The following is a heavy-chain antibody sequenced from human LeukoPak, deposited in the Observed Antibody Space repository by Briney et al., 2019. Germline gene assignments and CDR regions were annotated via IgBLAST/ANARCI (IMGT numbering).Heavy chain of an antibody. J-gene: IGHJ4*02. V-gene: IGHV1-2*02. CDR3: ARLVGASGIFDY. D-gene: IGHD1-26*01. CDR1: GYTFTGYY. Sequence: ASVKVSCKASGYTFTGYYMHWVRQAPGQGLEWMGWINPNSGGTNYAQKFQGRVTMTRDTSISTAYMELSRLRSDDTAVYYCARLVGASGIFDYWGQGTLVTVSS. CDR2: INPNSGGT.